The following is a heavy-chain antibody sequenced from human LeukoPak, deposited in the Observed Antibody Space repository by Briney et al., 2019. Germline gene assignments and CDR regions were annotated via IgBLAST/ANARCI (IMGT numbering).Heavy chain of an antibody. J-gene: IGHJ4*02. CDR2: INPSGGST. D-gene: IGHD2-21*02. V-gene: IGHV1-46*01. CDR1: GYTFTSYY. Sequence: ASVKVSCKASGYTFTSYYMHWVRQAPGQGLEWMGIINPSGGSTSYAQKFQGRVTMTRDTSTSTVYMELSSLRSEDTAVYYCARDVGEVVTAIANDYWGQGTLVTVSS. CDR3: ARDVGEVVTAIANDY.